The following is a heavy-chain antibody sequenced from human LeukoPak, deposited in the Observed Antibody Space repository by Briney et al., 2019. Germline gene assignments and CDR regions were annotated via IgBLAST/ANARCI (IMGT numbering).Heavy chain of an antibody. Sequence: KPSETLSLTCTVSDGSISSYYWSWIRQPAGKGLEWIGRIYTSGSTNYNPSLKSRVTMSVDTSKNQFSLKLSSVTAADTAVYYCARDGRGDLVVITDAFDIWGQGTMVTVSS. J-gene: IGHJ3*02. V-gene: IGHV4-4*07. CDR3: ARDGRGDLVVITDAFDI. CDR1: DGSISSYY. CDR2: IYTSGST. D-gene: IGHD3-22*01.